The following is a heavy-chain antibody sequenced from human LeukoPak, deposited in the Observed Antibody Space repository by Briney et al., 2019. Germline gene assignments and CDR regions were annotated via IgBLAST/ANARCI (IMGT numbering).Heavy chain of an antibody. Sequence: TGGSLRLSCAASGFTFSSYEMNWFRQAPGKGLEWVSYISNGASTTYYADSVKGRFTISRDNAKNSLYLQINSLRAEDTAVYYCARVEGFGSGCCHYWGQGTLVTVSS. CDR3: ARVEGFGSGCCHY. CDR2: ISNGASTT. J-gene: IGHJ4*02. CDR1: GFTFSSYE. V-gene: IGHV3-48*03. D-gene: IGHD6-19*01.